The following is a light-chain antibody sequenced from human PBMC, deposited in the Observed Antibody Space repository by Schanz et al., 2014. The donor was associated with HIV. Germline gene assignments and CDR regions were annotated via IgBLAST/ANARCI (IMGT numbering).Light chain of an antibody. V-gene: IGLV2-14*01. J-gene: IGLJ2*01. Sequence: QSALTQPASVSGSPGQSITISCTGTSSDVGGYNYVSWYQQHPGKAPKLMIYEGSKRPSGVPARFSGSKSDNTASLTVSGLQAEDEADYYCCSYVGTTTVVFGGGTKLTVL. CDR3: CSYVGTTTVV. CDR2: EGS. CDR1: SSDVGGYNY.